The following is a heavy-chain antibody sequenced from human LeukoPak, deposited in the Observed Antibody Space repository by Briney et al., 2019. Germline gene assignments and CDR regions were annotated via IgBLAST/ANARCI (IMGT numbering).Heavy chain of an antibody. CDR2: IKQDGSEK. Sequence: GGSLRLSCAASGFTFSSYWMSWVRQAPGKGLEWVANIKQDGSEKHFGDSVKGRFTISRNNAKKSLYLQMNSLRAEDTAVYYCARDLNIVVVPARGMDVWGQGTTVTVSS. D-gene: IGHD2-2*01. CDR3: ARDLNIVVVPARGMDV. V-gene: IGHV3-7*01. CDR1: GFTFSSYW. J-gene: IGHJ6*02.